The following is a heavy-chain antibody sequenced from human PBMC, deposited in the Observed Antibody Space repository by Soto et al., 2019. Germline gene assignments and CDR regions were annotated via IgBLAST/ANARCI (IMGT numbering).Heavy chain of an antibody. V-gene: IGHV1-46*03. CDR2: INPSGGST. J-gene: IGHJ3*02. CDR1: GYTFTSYY. Sequence: ASVKVSCKASGYTFTSYYMHWVRQAPGQGLEWMGIINPSGGSTSYAQKFQGRVTMTRDTSTSTVYMELSSLRSEDTAVYYCASHPHGSYSSSWYGAFDIWGQGTMVNVSS. CDR3: ASHPHGSYSSSWYGAFDI. D-gene: IGHD6-13*01.